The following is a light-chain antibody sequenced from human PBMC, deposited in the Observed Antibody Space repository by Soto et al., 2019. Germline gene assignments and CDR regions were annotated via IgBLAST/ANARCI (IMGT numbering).Light chain of an antibody. Sequence: EIVLTQSPGTLSLSPGERATLSCRASQSVSDSYLAWYQQKPGQAPRLLIYASSRATGIPDRFSGSGSGTDFTLIISRLEAEDFAVYYCQHYGTSALFGPGTRVDIK. V-gene: IGKV3-20*01. CDR1: QSVSDSY. CDR3: QHYGTSAL. CDR2: AS. J-gene: IGKJ3*01.